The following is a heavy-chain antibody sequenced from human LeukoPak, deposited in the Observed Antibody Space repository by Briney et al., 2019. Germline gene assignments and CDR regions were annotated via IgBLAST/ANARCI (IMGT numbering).Heavy chain of an antibody. CDR2: IYYSGST. J-gene: IGHJ4*02. D-gene: IGHD2-21*01. V-gene: IGHV4-59*11. CDR1: GGSISSHY. Sequence: SETLSLTCTVSGGSISSHYWSWIRQPPGKGLEWIGYIYYSGSTNYNPSLKSRVTISVDTSKNQFSLKLSSVTAADTAVYYCARGWGWTLYYFNYWGQGTLVTVSS. CDR3: ARGWGWTLYYFNY.